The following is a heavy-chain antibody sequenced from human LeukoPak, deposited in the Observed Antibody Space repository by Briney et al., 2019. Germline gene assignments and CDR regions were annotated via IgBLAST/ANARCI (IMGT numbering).Heavy chain of an antibody. CDR3: AKGAYYYDSSGYYYSYYWYFDY. Sequence: TGGSLRLSCAASGFTFDDYAMHWVRQAPGKGLEWVSGISWNSGSIGYADSVKGRFTISRDNAKNSLYLQMNSLRAEDTALYYCAKGAYYYDSSGYYYSYYWYFDYWGQGTLVTVSS. D-gene: IGHD3-22*01. CDR2: ISWNSGSI. J-gene: IGHJ4*02. V-gene: IGHV3-9*01. CDR1: GFTFDDYA.